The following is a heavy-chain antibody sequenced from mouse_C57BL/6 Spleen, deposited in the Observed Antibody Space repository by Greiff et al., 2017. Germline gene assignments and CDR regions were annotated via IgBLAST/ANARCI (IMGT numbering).Heavy chain of an antibody. D-gene: IGHD4-1*01. V-gene: IGHV1-72*01. Sequence: QQSCKASGYTFTSYWMHWVKQRPGRGLEWIGRIDPNSGGTKYNEKFKSKATLTVDKPSSTAYMQLSSLTSEDSAVYYCARGKGTGEYYFDYWGQGTTLTVSS. CDR2: IDPNSGGT. J-gene: IGHJ2*01. CDR1: GYTFTSYW. CDR3: ARGKGTGEYYFDY.